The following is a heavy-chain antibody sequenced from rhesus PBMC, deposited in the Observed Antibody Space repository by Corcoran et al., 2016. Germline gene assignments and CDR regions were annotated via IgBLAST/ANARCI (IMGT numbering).Heavy chain of an antibody. Sequence: QVTLKESGPALVKPTQTLTLTCTFSGFSLTTSGMGVGWIRQPPGNALECLALIYWDDDKRYSTSLKSRLNISKDTSKKQVVITMNNMDPVDTATYYCARGGLQYLDWLLPNDAFDFWGQGLRVTVSS. V-gene: IGHV2-174*01. D-gene: IGHD3-3*01. CDR1: GFSLTTSGMG. CDR2: IYWDDDK. J-gene: IGHJ3*01. CDR3: ARGGLQYLDWLLPNDAFDF.